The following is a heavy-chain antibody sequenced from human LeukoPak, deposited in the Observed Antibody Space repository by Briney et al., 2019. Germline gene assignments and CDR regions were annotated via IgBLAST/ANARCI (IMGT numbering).Heavy chain of an antibody. CDR3: ARDYCSSTSCYTGRYWYFDL. Sequence: ASVKVSCKASGYTFTGYYMHWVRQAPGQGLEWMGWINPNSGGTNYAQKFQGRVTMTRDTSISTAYMELGRLRSDDTAVYYCARDYCSSTSCYTGRYWYFDLWGRGTLVTVSS. CDR1: GYTFTGYY. D-gene: IGHD2-2*02. V-gene: IGHV1-2*02. J-gene: IGHJ2*01. CDR2: INPNSGGT.